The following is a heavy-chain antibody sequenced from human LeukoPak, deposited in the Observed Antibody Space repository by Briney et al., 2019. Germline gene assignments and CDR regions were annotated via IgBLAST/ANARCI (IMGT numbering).Heavy chain of an antibody. Sequence: GGSLTLSYAASGFTFSDYYMSWIRQAPGKELEWLSYISSGGSTIYYADSVKGRFTISWENAENSLYLQMNSLRAEDTAVYYCARDAAGGGFDYWGQGTLVTVSS. V-gene: IGHV3-11*01. D-gene: IGHD2-15*01. J-gene: IGHJ4*02. CDR2: ISSGGSTI. CDR1: GFTFSDYY. CDR3: ARDAAGGGFDY.